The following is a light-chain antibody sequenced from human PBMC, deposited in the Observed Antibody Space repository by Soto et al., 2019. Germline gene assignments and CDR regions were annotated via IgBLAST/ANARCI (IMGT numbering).Light chain of an antibody. CDR1: QSVSTN. V-gene: IGKV3-15*01. CDR2: GAS. Sequence: EIVMTQSPATLSVSPGERATLSCRASQSVSTNLAWYQQKPGQAPRLLIYGASNRDTGIPARFSGSGSGTEFTLTIGRLQSEDFAVYYCQQYDNWPPVTFGGGTKVDI. J-gene: IGKJ4*01. CDR3: QQYDNWPPVT.